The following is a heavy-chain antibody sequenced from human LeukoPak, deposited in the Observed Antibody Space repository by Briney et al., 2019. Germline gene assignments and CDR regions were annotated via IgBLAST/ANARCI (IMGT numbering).Heavy chain of an antibody. CDR3: ARGGWNYLNY. V-gene: IGHV4-34*01. CDR1: GGSFSGYY. Sequence: SETLSLTCAVYGGSFSGYYWSWIRQPPGKGLEWIGEINHSGSTNYNPSLKSRVTISVDTSKNQFSLKLSSVTAADTAAYYCARGGWNYLNYWGQGTLVTVSS. CDR2: INHSGST. J-gene: IGHJ4*02. D-gene: IGHD6-19*01.